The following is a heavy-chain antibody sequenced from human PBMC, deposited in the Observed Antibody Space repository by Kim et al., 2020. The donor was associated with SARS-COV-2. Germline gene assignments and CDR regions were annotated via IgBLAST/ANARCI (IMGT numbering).Heavy chain of an antibody. CDR3: AMGLVSGYSSGWYVTYYYGMDV. V-gene: IGHV4-59*13. CDR1: GGSISSYY. D-gene: IGHD6-19*01. CDR2: IYYSGST. Sequence: SETLSLTCTVSGGSISSYYWSWIRQPPGKGLEWIGYIYYSGSTNYNPSLKSRVTISVDTSKNQFSLKLSSVTAADTAVYYCAMGLVSGYSSGWYVTYYYGMDVWGQGTTVTVSS. J-gene: IGHJ6*02.